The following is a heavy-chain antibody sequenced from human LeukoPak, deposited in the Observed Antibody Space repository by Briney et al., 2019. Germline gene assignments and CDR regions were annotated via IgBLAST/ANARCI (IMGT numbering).Heavy chain of an antibody. D-gene: IGHD3-10*01. CDR2: IKSKGGGETT. CDR3: TTDLGLTMIRGVIVY. V-gene: IGHV3-15*01. Sequence: GGSLRLSCAASGFTFTNACMTWVRQAPGKGLEWVGRIKSKGGGETTDYAAPVKGRFSMSRDDSKATMYLQMYSLEAEDTAVYYCTTDLGLTMIRGVIVYWGQGALVTVSS. CDR1: GFTFTNAC. J-gene: IGHJ4*02.